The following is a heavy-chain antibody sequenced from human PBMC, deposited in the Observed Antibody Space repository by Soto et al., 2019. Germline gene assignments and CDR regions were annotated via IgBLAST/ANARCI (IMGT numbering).Heavy chain of an antibody. J-gene: IGHJ5*02. D-gene: IGHD1-1*01. CDR2: ISAYNGNT. Sequence: ASVKVSCKASGYTFTSYGISWVRQAPGQGLEWMGWISAYNGNTNYAQKLQGRVTMTTDTSTSTAYMELRSLRSDDTAVYYCARSPLILRVERGSNWFDPGGQGTLVTVS. CDR3: ARSPLILRVERGSNWFDP. V-gene: IGHV1-18*04. CDR1: GYTFTSYG.